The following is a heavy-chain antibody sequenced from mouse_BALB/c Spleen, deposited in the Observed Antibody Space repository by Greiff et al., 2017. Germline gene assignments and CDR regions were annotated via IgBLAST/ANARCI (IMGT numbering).Heavy chain of an antibody. V-gene: IGHV5-17*02. CDR3: ARGYYGSRGYLDY. Sequence: EVHLVESGGGLVQPGGSRKLSCAASGFTFSSFGMHWVRQAPEKGLEWVAYISSGSSTSYYADTVKGRFTISRDNPKNTLFLQMTSLRSEDTAMYYCARGYYGSRGYLDYWGQGTTLTVSS. J-gene: IGHJ2*01. CDR2: ISSGSSTS. D-gene: IGHD1-1*01. CDR1: GFTFSSFG.